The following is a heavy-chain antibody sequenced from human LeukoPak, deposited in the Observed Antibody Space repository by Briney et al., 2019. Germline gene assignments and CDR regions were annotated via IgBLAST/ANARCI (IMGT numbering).Heavy chain of an antibody. J-gene: IGHJ4*02. Sequence: GGSLRLSCAASGFTFSSYAMSCVRQAPGKGLEWVSAISGSGGSTYYADSVKGRFTISRDNSKNTLYLQMNSLRAEDTAVYYCAKDLSRLTGTTAWDYWGQGTLVTVSS. CDR2: ISGSGGST. CDR1: GFTFSSYA. D-gene: IGHD1-7*01. V-gene: IGHV3-23*01. CDR3: AKDLSRLTGTTAWDY.